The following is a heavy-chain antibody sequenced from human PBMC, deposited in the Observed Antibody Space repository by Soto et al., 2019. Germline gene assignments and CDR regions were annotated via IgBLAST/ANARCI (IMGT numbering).Heavy chain of an antibody. CDR2: ISHSGST. J-gene: IGHJ4*02. Sequence: PSETLSLTCAVYGGSFSAYYWAWIRQPPGKGLEWIGEISHSGSTNYNPSLMSRLTMSVDTSKKQFSLSLSSVTAADTAFYYCARRSYSSPALFDHWGQGTPVTVSS. D-gene: IGHD6-13*01. CDR1: GGSFSAYY. V-gene: IGHV4-34*01. CDR3: ARRSYSSPALFDH.